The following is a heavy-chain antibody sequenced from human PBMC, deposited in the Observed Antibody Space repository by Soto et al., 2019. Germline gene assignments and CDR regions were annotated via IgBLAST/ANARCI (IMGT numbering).Heavy chain of an antibody. D-gene: IGHD4-17*01. CDR3: ARSDFGDSRPFDY. V-gene: IGHV4-59*01. CDR2: IYYSGST. J-gene: IGHJ4*02. CDR1: GGSISSYY. Sequence: PSETLSLTCTVSGGSISSYYWSWIRQPPGRGLEWIGYIYYSGSTNYNPSLKSRVTISVDTSKNQFSLKLSSVTAADTAVYYCARSDFGDSRPFDYWGQGTLVTVSS.